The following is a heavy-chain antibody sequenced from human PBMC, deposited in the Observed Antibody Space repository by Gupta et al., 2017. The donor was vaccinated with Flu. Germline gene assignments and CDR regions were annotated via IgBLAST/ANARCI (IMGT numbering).Heavy chain of an antibody. CDR3: ARVSYYYGSGSYCNYFDY. V-gene: IGHV4-59*01. J-gene: IGHJ4*02. Sequence: QVQLQESGPGLVKPSETLSLTCTVSGGSISSYYWSWIRQPPGKGLEWIGYIYYSGSTNYNPSLKSRVTISVDTSKNQFSLKLSSVTAADTAVYYCARVSYYYGSGSYCNYFDYWGQGTLVTVSS. D-gene: IGHD3-10*01. CDR2: IYYSGST. CDR1: GGSISSYY.